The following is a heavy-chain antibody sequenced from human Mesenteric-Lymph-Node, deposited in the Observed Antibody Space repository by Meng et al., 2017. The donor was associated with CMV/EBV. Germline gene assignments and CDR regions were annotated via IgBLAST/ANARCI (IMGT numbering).Heavy chain of an antibody. V-gene: IGHV1-18*01. CDR1: GGTFSSYA. CDR3: ARAQSAVQALNFDS. CDR2: INAFNGET. J-gene: IGHJ4*02. D-gene: IGHD2-2*01. Sequence: ASVKVSCKASGGTFSSYAISWVRQAPGQGLEWMGWINAFNGETIYEQKFQTRVTMTTDTSTSTAYMELRSLRSDDTAMYYCARAQSAVQALNFDSWGQGTLVTVSS.